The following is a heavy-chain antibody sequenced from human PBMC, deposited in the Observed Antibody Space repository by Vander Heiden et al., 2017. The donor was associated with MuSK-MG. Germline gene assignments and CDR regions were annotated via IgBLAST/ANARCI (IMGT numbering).Heavy chain of an antibody. D-gene: IGHD3-22*01. V-gene: IGHV3-30*18. CDR2: ISNDGTNK. J-gene: IGHJ4*02. Sequence: QVQLVESGGGVVQPGRSLRLSCAASGFPFSSYGIHWVRQAPGKGLEWVAAISNDGTNKYYADSVKGRFTISRDNSKNTLYLQMKSMRAEDAAVYYCAKDRYYASSAYFDYWCQGTMVTVSS. CDR3: AKDRYYASSAYFDY. CDR1: GFPFSSYG.